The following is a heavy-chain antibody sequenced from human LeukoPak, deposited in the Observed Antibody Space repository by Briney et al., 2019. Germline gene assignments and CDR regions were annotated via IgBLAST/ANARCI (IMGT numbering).Heavy chain of an antibody. CDR3: AKGGGGVLAS. CDR1: GFTFSSYS. Sequence: GGSLRLSCAASGFTFSSYSMNWVRQAPGKGLEWVSSISSSSSYIYYADSVKGRFTISRDNAKNTLFLQMNSLKADDTAVYYCAKGGGGVLASWGQGTLVTVSS. V-gene: IGHV3-21*04. CDR2: ISSSSSYI. D-gene: IGHD3-16*01. J-gene: IGHJ4*02.